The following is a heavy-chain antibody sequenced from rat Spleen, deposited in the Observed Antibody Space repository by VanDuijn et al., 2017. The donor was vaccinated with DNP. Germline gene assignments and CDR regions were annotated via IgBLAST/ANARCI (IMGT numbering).Heavy chain of an antibody. J-gene: IGHJ3*01. D-gene: IGHD1-4*01. CDR2: ISYDGGNNT. V-gene: IGHV5-25*01. CDR3: ARPIGYNFGGFAY. CDR1: GFTFSDYG. Sequence: EVQLVESGGGVVQPGRSMKLSCVASGFTFSDYGMAWVLQTPTKGLEWVASISYDGGNNTYYRDSVKGRFTISRDNAKTTLYLQMDSLRSEDTASYSCARPIGYNFGGFAYWGQGTLVTVSS.